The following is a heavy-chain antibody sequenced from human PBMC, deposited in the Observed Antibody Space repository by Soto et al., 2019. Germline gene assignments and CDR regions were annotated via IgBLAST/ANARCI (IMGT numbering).Heavy chain of an antibody. Sequence: SETLSLTSTVSGSSISSSSYDWGWIRQPPGKGLEWIGSIYYSGSTYYNPSLKSRVTISVDTSKNQFSLKLSSVTAADTAVYYCARVGYSSGHYAFDIWGQGTMVTVSS. D-gene: IGHD6-25*01. CDR2: IYYSGST. J-gene: IGHJ3*02. CDR1: GSSISSSSYD. CDR3: ARVGYSSGHYAFDI. V-gene: IGHV4-39*01.